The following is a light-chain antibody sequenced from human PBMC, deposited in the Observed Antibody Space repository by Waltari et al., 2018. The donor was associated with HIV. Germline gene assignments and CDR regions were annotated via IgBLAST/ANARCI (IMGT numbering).Light chain of an antibody. J-gene: IGLJ3*02. CDR2: GDT. Sequence: QSVLTQPPSVSGAPGQRVTISCTGNSSNIGAGFDVHWYQQLPETAPKLLIYGDTNPPAGVPDRFSGSKSGTSASLAITGLQAEDEADYYCQSYDSGLSVVFGGGTKLTVL. CDR1: SSNIGAGFD. CDR3: QSYDSGLSVV. V-gene: IGLV1-40*01.